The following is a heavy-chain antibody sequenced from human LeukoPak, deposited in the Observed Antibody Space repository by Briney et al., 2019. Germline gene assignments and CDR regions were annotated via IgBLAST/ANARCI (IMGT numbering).Heavy chain of an antibody. Sequence: GGSLRLSCAASGFNFNAYSMNWVRQAPGKGLEWVSAITSSGDSIYYADSVQGRFTISRDNSKNTLSLQMNTLRAEDTAVYYCAKENPVGGTNYFDYWGQGTLVTVSS. CDR1: GFNFNAYS. J-gene: IGHJ4*02. CDR3: AKENPVGGTNYFDY. V-gene: IGHV3-23*01. D-gene: IGHD1-26*01. CDR2: ITSSGDSI.